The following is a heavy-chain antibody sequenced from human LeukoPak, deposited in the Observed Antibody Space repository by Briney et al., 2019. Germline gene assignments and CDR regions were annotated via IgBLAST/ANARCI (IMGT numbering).Heavy chain of an antibody. J-gene: IGHJ4*02. Sequence: SQTLSLTCTVSGGSISSGDYYWNWIRQPPGKGLEWIGYIYYSGTTYYNPSLKSRVAISVDTSKNQFSLKVTSVTAADTAVYYCARSDSYGYYFDYWGQGTLVTVSS. V-gene: IGHV4-30-4*01. CDR1: GGSISSGDYY. CDR3: ARSDSYGYYFDY. CDR2: IYYSGTT. D-gene: IGHD5-18*01.